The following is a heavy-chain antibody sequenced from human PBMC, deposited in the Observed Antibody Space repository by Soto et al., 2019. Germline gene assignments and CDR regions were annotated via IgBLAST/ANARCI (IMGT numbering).Heavy chain of an antibody. D-gene: IGHD6-13*01. V-gene: IGHV5-10-1*01. CDR2: IDPSDSYT. J-gene: IGHJ6*02. Sequence: PGESLKISCKGSGYSFTSYWISWVRQMPGKGLEWMGRIDPSDSYTNYSPSFQGHVTISADKSISTAYLQWSSLKASDTAMYYCARHRSVAADGIYYYYGMDVWGQGTTVTVSS. CDR1: GYSFTSYW. CDR3: ARHRSVAADGIYYYYGMDV.